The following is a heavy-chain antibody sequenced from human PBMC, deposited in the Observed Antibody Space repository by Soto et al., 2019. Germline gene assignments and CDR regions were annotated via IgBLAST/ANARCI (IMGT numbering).Heavy chain of an antibody. Sequence: SETLSLTCAVHGGSFSGYYWSWIRQPPGKGLEWIGEINHSGSTNYNPSLKSRVTISVDTSKNQFSLKLSSVTAADTAVYYCARREPYYYYMDVWGKGTTVTVSS. CDR1: GGSFSGYY. CDR3: ARREPYYYYMDV. J-gene: IGHJ6*03. CDR2: INHSGST. V-gene: IGHV4-34*01.